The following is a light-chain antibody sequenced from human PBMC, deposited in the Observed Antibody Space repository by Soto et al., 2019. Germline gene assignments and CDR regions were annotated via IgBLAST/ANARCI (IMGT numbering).Light chain of an antibody. V-gene: IGKV1-5*01. CDR1: QTISKW. J-gene: IGKJ1*01. Sequence: DIEMTQSHSTLSASVVYRLVITCRASQTISKWLAWYQQRPGKAPKFLIYDASTLESGVPSRFSGSGSGTEFTLTISSLQPEDFATFYCQQYSTFPRPVGQGTK. CDR2: DAS. CDR3: QQYSTFPRP.